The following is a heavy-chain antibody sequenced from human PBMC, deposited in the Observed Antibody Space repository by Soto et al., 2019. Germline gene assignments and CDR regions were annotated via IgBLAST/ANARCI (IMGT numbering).Heavy chain of an antibody. J-gene: IGHJ4*03. CDR2: IVPNVGTV. Sequence: SSTQVSCTASGGTLSSFINYPINWVRQAPGQGLEWMGGIVPNVGTVNYAQKFQGRVTVTADKSTGTAYMELSSLRSEDTALYYCARRDTSGFLRYFDNWGQGTLVTSPQ. V-gene: IGHV1-69*06. CDR1: GGTLSSFINYP. CDR3: ARRDTSGFLRYFDN. D-gene: IGHD3-3*01.